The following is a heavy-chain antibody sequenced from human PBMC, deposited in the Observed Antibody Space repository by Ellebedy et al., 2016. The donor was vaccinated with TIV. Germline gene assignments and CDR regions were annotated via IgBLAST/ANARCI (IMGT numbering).Heavy chain of an antibody. D-gene: IGHD1-7*01. CDR3: ARGITGTEFDY. CDR1: SYTFTSYG. V-gene: IGHV1-18*01. Sequence: ASVKVSXKASSYTFTSYGTSWVRQAPGQGLEWMGWISAYNGNTNYAQKLQGRVTMTTDTSTSTAYMELRSLRSDDTAVYYCARGITGTEFDYWGQGTLVTVSS. CDR2: ISAYNGNT. J-gene: IGHJ4*02.